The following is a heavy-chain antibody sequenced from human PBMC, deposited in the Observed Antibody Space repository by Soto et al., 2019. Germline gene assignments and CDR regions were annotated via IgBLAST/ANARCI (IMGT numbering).Heavy chain of an antibody. CDR1: GFTFSSYA. CDR3: AKGRTYYDILTGYSPFDY. V-gene: IGHV3-23*01. D-gene: IGHD3-9*01. Sequence: GGSLRLSCAASGFTFSSYAMSWVRQAPGKGLEWVSAISGSGGSTYYADSVKGRFTISRDNSKNTLYLQMNSLRAEDTAVYYCAKGRTYYDILTGYSPFDYWGQGTLVTVS. CDR2: ISGSGGST. J-gene: IGHJ4*02.